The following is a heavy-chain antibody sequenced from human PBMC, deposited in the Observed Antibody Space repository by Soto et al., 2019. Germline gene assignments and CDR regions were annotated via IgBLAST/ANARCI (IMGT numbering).Heavy chain of an antibody. J-gene: IGHJ4*02. Sequence: SETLSLTCAVYGGSFSGYYWSWIRQPPGKGLEWIGEINPSGRTNYNPSLKSRVTISVDTSKNQFSLKLSSVTAADTAVYYCARAGRTTGTTSLFAYWGQGTLVTVSS. CDR2: INPSGRT. CDR3: ARAGRTTGTTSLFAY. CDR1: GGSFSGYY. V-gene: IGHV4-34*01. D-gene: IGHD1-7*01.